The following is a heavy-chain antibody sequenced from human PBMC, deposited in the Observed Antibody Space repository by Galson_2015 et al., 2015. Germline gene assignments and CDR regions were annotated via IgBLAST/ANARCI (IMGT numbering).Heavy chain of an antibody. J-gene: IGHJ4*02. D-gene: IGHD5-24*01. CDR2: ISRSSSNI. Sequence: SLRLSCAASGFTFSRDRMKWVRQAPGKGLEWVSYISRSSSNIYYADSVKGRFTISRDNAKNSLYLQMNRLRDEDTAVYYCARACARDVVDCWGQGTLVAVSS. CDR1: GFTFSRDR. CDR3: ARACARDVVDC. V-gene: IGHV3-48*02.